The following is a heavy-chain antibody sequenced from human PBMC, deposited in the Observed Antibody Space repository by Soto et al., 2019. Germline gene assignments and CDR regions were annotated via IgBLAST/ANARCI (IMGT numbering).Heavy chain of an antibody. V-gene: IGHV4-39*01. D-gene: IGHD3-3*01. CDR3: ARTTIFGVVIAGGWFDP. CDR1: GGSISSSSYY. J-gene: IGHJ5*02. Sequence: SSETLSLTCTVSGGSISSSSYYWGWIRQPPGKGLEWIGSIYYSGSTYYNPSLKSRVTISVDTSKNQFSLKLSSVTAADTAVYYCARTTIFGVVIAGGWFDPWGQGTLVTVSS. CDR2: IYYSGST.